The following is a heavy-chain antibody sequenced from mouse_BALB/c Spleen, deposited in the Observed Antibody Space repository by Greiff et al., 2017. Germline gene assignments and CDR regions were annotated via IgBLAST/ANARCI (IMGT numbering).Heavy chain of an antibody. V-gene: IGHV1-77*01. CDR2: IYPGSGST. J-gene: IGHJ3*01. CDR3: ARRGLSFAY. CDR1: GYTFTDYV. D-gene: IGHD3-1*01. Sequence: QVQLKESGPELVKPGASVKMSCKASGYTFTDYVISWVKQRTGQGLEWIGEIYPGSGSTYYNEKFKGKATLTADKSSNTAYMQLSSLTSEDSAVYFCARRGLSFAYWGQGTLVTVSA.